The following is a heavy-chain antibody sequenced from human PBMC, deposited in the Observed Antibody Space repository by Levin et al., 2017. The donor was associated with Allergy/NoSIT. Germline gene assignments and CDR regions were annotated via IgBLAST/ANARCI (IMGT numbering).Heavy chain of an antibody. Sequence: GGSLRLSCVTSGITFSNAWMHWVRLAPGKGLEWVGRIKSKTDGATTDYAAPVQGRFTISRDDSENTLYLQMNSLTTEDTGVYYCTADGGRATAYSSVWYFVHYGMDVWGQGTTVTVS. CDR1: GITFSNAW. CDR2: IKSKTDGATT. J-gene: IGHJ6*02. V-gene: IGHV3-15*01. D-gene: IGHD6-13*01. CDR3: TADGGRATAYSSVWYFVHYGMDV.